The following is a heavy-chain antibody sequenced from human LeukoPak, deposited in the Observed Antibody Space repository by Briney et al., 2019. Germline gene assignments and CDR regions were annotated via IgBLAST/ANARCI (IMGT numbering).Heavy chain of an antibody. Sequence: TGGSLRLSCAASGFTFSSYGMHWVRQAPGKGLEWVAAISYDGRNKEYVDSVKGRFTISRDNSENTLYLQMNSLRAEDTAAYSCAKNRGYSHGFDYWGQGTLVTVSS. J-gene: IGHJ4*02. D-gene: IGHD5-18*01. V-gene: IGHV3-30*18. CDR1: GFTFSSYG. CDR3: AKNRGYSHGFDY. CDR2: ISYDGRNK.